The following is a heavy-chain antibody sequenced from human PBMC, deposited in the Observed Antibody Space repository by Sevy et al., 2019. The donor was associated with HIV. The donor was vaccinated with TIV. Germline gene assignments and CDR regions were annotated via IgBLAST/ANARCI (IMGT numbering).Heavy chain of an antibody. J-gene: IGHJ3*02. D-gene: IGHD2-15*01. Sequence: GGSLRLSCAASGFSFSSYAMSWVRQAPGKGLEWVSAISGNGGDTFYADSVKGRFTISRDNSKNTLYLQMNSLRAEDTAVYYCAKDGGAEKGAFDIWGQGTVVIVSS. CDR1: GFSFSSYA. CDR2: ISGNGGDT. V-gene: IGHV3-23*01. CDR3: AKDGGAEKGAFDI.